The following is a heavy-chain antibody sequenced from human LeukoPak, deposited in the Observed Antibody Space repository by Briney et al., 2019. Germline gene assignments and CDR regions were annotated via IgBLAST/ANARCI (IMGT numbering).Heavy chain of an antibody. J-gene: IGHJ6*02. Sequence: ASVKVSCKASGYTFTSYAIHWVRQAPGQRLEWMEWINAGNGNTKYSQKLQGRVTITGDTSASTAYMELSSLRSEDTAVYYCARGSCSSTSCFMDVWGQGTTVTVSS. CDR3: ARGSCSSTSCFMDV. D-gene: IGHD2-2*01. CDR2: INAGNGNT. V-gene: IGHV1-3*01. CDR1: GYTFTSYA.